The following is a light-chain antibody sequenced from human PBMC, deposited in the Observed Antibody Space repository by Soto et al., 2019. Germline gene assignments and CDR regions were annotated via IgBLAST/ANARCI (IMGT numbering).Light chain of an antibody. CDR1: QSVSSSF. J-gene: IGKJ4*01. CDR2: GAS. Sequence: EIVLTQSPGTLSLSPGERATLSCRASQSVSSSFLAWYQQKPGQAPRLLFYGASSRATGIPDRFSGSGSVTDFTLTISRLESEDVAVYYCQQYGSSPLTFGGGTKVEIK. V-gene: IGKV3-20*01. CDR3: QQYGSSPLT.